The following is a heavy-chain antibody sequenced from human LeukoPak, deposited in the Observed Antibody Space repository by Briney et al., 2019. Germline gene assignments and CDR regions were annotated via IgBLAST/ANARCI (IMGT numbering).Heavy chain of an antibody. D-gene: IGHD3-10*01. J-gene: IGHJ6*03. Sequence: GESLKISCKGSGYSFTSYWIGWVRQMPGKGLEWMGIIYPGDSDTRYSPSFQGQVTISADKSISTAYLQWSSLKASDTAMYYCARHPTSTPITMVRGALYYYYYMDVWGKGTTVTISS. CDR2: IYPGDSDT. CDR3: ARHPTSTPITMVRGALYYYYYMDV. CDR1: GYSFTSYW. V-gene: IGHV5-51*01.